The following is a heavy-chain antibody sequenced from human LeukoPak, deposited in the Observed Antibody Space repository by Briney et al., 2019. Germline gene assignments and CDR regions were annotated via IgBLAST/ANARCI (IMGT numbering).Heavy chain of an antibody. D-gene: IGHD6-13*01. CDR3: ARVFSQQLWAFDI. V-gene: IGHV4-39*07. CDR1: GGSISSSSYY. CDR2: IYYSGST. J-gene: IGHJ3*02. Sequence: SETLSLTCTVSGGSISSSSYYWGWIRQPPGKGLEWIGSIYYSGSTNYNPSLKSRVTISVDTSKNQFSLKLSSVTAADTAVYYCARVFSQQLWAFDIWGQGTMVTVSS.